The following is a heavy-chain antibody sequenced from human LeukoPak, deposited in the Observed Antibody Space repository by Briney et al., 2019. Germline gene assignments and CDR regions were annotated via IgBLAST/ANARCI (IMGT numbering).Heavy chain of an antibody. J-gene: IGHJ4*02. D-gene: IGHD1-26*01. Sequence: GASVKVSCKASGYSFADYYMHWVRQAPGQGLEWMGIINPSGGSTSYAQKFQGRVTMTRDTSTSTVYMELSSLRSEDTAVYYCARVRGSDLDYWGQGTLVTVSS. CDR3: ARVRGSDLDY. CDR2: INPSGGST. CDR1: GYSFADYY. V-gene: IGHV1-46*01.